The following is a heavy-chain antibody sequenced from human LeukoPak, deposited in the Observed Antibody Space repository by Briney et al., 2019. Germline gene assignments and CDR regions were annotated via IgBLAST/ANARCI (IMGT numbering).Heavy chain of an antibody. J-gene: IGHJ6*02. V-gene: IGHV4-31*03. CDR1: GGSISSGGYY. Sequence: PSETLSLTCTVSGGSISSGGYYWSWIRQHPGKGLEWIGYIYYSGSTYYNPSLKSRVTISVDTSKNQFSLKLSSVTAADTAVYYCARDAPQVSGMDVWGQGTTVTVSS. CDR3: ARDAPQVSGMDV. CDR2: IYYSGST.